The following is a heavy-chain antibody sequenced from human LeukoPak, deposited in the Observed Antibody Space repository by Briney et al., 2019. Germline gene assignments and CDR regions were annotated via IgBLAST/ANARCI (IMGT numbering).Heavy chain of an antibody. CDR3: ALPSSGMWDYMDV. J-gene: IGHJ6*03. D-gene: IGHD3-22*01. CDR1: GGSFSDYY. V-gene: IGHV4-34*01. Sequence: SETLSLTCAVYGGSFSDYYWSWIRQPPGKGLERTGEINDSGSTNSNPSLKSRVTISVDTSKNQFSLQLSSVTAADTAVYYCALPSSGMWDYMDVWGKGTTVTVSS. CDR2: INDSGST.